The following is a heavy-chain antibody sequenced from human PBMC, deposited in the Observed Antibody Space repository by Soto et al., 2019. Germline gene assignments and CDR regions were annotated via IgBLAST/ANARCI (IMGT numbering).Heavy chain of an antibody. CDR1: GYSFFSYY. CDR2: FLASGGNT. CDR3: ARGGATIFGVIDS. J-gene: IGHJ4*02. Sequence: XSVKGSCEASGYSFFSYYIHWVRQAPGQGLEWMGRFLASGGNTDYAQRFRGRVSMTRDTSTTNTVSLELTSLTSDDTAVYYCARGGATIFGVIDSWGQGTRVTVSS. V-gene: IGHV1-46*01. D-gene: IGHD3-3*02.